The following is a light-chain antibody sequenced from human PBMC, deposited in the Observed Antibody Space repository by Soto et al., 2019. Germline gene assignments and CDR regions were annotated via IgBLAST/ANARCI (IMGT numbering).Light chain of an antibody. CDR2: DVS. Sequence: QSALTQPASVSGSPGHSITISFTGTSSDVGGYHYVSWYQQHPGKAPKLMIYDVSNRPSGVSNRFSGSKSGNTASLPISGLPAEDDADYYCSSYTSSSTNYVFGTGTKLTVL. J-gene: IGLJ1*01. CDR1: SSDVGGYHY. V-gene: IGLV2-14*01. CDR3: SSYTSSSTNYV.